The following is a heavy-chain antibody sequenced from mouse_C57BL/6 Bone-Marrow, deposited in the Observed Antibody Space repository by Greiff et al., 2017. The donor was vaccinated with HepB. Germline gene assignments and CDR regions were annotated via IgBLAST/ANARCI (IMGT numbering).Heavy chain of an antibody. V-gene: IGHV1-15*01. CDR2: IDPETGGT. CDR3: TSYYNYFDY. CDR1: GYTFTDYE. D-gene: IGHD1-1*01. J-gene: IGHJ2*01. Sequence: QVQLQQSGAELVRPGASVTLSCKASGYTFTDYEMHWVKQTPVHGLEWIGAIDPETGGTAYNQKFKGKAILTADKSSSTAYMELRSLTSEDSAVYYCTSYYNYFDYWGQGTTLTVSS.